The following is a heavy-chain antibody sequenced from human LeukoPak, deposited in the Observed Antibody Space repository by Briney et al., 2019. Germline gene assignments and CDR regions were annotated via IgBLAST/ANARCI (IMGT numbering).Heavy chain of an antibody. V-gene: IGHV3-74*01. CDR2: INSDGINT. J-gene: IGHJ6*03. CDR1: GFTFSNYW. D-gene: IGHD1-7*01. Sequence: GGSLRLSCAASGFTFSNYWMHWVRQAPGKGLVWVSRINSDGINTSYADSVKGRFTISRDNSKNTLFLQMNSLRAEDTAVYYCAKRRGLELLYYYYMDVWGKGTTVTVSS. CDR3: AKRRGLELLYYYYMDV.